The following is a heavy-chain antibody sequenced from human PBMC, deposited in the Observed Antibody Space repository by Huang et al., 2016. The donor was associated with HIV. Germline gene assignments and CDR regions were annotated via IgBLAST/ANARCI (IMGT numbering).Heavy chain of an antibody. Sequence: VQLVESGGGVVQPGGSLRLTCAASGFTFSTYGMHWVRQAAGKGLEWVAFIRSDGSNEYYADSLKGRFTISRDNSKKTLYLQMNRLRVEDTAVYYCARGYGTDYWGQGILVTVSS. J-gene: IGHJ4*02. V-gene: IGHV3-30*02. D-gene: IGHD5-18*01. CDR2: IRSDGSNE. CDR1: GFTFSTYG. CDR3: ARGYGTDY.